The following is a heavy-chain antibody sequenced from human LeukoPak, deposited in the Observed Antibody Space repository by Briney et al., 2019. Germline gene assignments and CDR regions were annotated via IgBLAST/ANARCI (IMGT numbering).Heavy chain of an antibody. V-gene: IGHV1-2*02. CDR1: GYTFTGSY. CDR3: ARASYYDSSGYYSPH. D-gene: IGHD3-22*01. CDR2: INPNSGGT. J-gene: IGHJ4*02. Sequence: ASVKVSCKASGYTFTGSYMHWVRQAPGQGLEWMGWINPNSGGTNYAQKFQGRVTMTRDTSISTAYMELSRLRSDDTAVYYCARASYYDSSGYYSPHWGQGTLVTVSS.